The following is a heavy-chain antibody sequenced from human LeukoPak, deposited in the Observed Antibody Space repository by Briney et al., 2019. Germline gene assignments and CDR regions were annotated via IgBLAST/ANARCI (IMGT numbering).Heavy chain of an antibody. CDR1: GGSINSHSYY. CDR2: VYYDGTS. D-gene: IGHD5-24*01. Sequence: SETLSLTCTVSGGSINSHSYYWGWIRQPPGKGLEWIGSVYYDGTSYSNPSLKSRAAVFVDTSRDQFSLDLSFVTAADTALYSCVRHISTNTGYFDSCGQGTLVSVPS. J-gene: IGHJ4*02. CDR3: VRHISTNTGYFDS. V-gene: IGHV4-39*01.